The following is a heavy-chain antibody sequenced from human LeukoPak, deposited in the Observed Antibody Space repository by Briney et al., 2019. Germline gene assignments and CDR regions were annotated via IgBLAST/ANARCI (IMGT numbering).Heavy chain of an antibody. V-gene: IGHV4-39*07. CDR2: IYYSGST. CDR3: ARETAPPVDTAMVIRNWFDP. D-gene: IGHD5-18*01. J-gene: IGHJ5*02. CDR1: GGSISSSSYY. Sequence: SETLSLTCTVSGGSISSSSYYWGWIRQPPGKGLEWIGSIYYSGSTYYNPSLKSRVTISVDTSKNQFSLKLSSVTAADTAVYYCARETAPPVDTAMVIRNWFDPWGQGTLVTVSS.